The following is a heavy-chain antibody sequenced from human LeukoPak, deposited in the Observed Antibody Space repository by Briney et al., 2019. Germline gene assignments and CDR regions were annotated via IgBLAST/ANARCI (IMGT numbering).Heavy chain of an antibody. V-gene: IGHV3-23*01. CDR3: AKDEGDIAEAAAIDY. Sequence: GGSLRLSCAASGFTVSSNYMSWVRQAPGKGLEWVSAISGSGGSTYYADSVKGRFTISRDNSKNTLYLQMNSLRAEDTAVYYCAKDEGDIAEAAAIDYWGQGTLVTVSS. J-gene: IGHJ4*02. D-gene: IGHD6-13*01. CDR1: GFTVSSNY. CDR2: ISGSGGST.